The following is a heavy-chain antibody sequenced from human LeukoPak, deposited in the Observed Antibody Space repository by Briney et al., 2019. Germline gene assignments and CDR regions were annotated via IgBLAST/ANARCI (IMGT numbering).Heavy chain of an antibody. CDR3: AKDLRDIVLMVYAPDAFDI. J-gene: IGHJ3*02. V-gene: IGHV3-23*01. CDR2: ISGSGGST. D-gene: IGHD2-8*01. Sequence: GGSLRLSCAASGFTFSSYAMSWVRQAPGKGLKWVSAISGSGGSTYYADSVKGRFTISRDNSKNTLYLQMNSLRAEDTAVYYCAKDLRDIVLMVYAPDAFDIWGQGTMVTVSS. CDR1: GFTFSSYA.